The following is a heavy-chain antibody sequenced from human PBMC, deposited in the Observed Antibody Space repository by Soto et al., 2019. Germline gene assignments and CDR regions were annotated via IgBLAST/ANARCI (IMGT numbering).Heavy chain of an antibody. V-gene: IGHV3-48*01. CDR2: ISSSSSTI. D-gene: IGHD3-22*01. Sequence: TGGSLRLSCAASGVTFSSYSMNWVRQAPGKGLEWVSYISSSSSTIYYADSVKGRFTISRDSAKNSLYLQMNSLRAEDTAVYYCARAGYDYLGKRGDYWGQGTLVTVSS. CDR3: ARAGYDYLGKRGDY. CDR1: GVTFSSYS. J-gene: IGHJ4*02.